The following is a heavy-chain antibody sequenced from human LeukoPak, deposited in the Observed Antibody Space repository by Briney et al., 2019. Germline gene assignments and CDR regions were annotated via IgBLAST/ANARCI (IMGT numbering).Heavy chain of an antibody. J-gene: IGHJ4*02. Sequence: SETLSLTCTVSGGSISSGDYYWSWIRQPPGKGLEWIGYIYYSGSTYYNPSLKSRVTISVDTSKNQFSLKLSSVTAADTAVYYCARRIAAAHLATFDYWGQGTLVTVSS. CDR3: ARRIAAAHLATFDY. CDR2: IYYSGST. D-gene: IGHD6-13*01. V-gene: IGHV4-30-4*01. CDR1: GGSISSGDYY.